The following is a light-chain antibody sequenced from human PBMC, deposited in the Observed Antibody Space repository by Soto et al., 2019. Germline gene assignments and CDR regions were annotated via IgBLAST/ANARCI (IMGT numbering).Light chain of an antibody. CDR3: QAWDNSVV. J-gene: IGLJ2*01. CDR2: DDT. Sequence: SYELTQPPSVSVSPGQTATMTCSGDKLGGKNVCWYQQKPGQSPVLVIYDDTKRPSGIPERFSGSNSGNTATLTISGTQAMDEADYYCQAWDNSVVFGGGTKLTVL. CDR1: KLGGKN. V-gene: IGLV3-1*01.